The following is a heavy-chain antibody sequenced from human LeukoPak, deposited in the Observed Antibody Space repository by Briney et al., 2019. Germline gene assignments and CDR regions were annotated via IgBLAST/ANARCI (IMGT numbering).Heavy chain of an antibody. J-gene: IGHJ4*02. CDR1: VFTFSSYS. CDR3: ARELPTEAFDY. D-gene: IGHD1-26*01. Sequence: GGSLRLSCAASVFTFSSYSMNWVRQAPGKGLEWVSSIGSSSNSIYYTDSVKGRFTISRDNAKNSLYLQMNSLRAEDTAVYYCARELPTEAFDYWGQGTLVTVSS. V-gene: IGHV3-21*01. CDR2: IGSSSNSI.